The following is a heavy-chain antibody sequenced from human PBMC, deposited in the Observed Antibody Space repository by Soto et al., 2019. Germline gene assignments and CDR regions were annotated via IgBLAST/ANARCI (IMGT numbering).Heavy chain of an antibody. CDR1: GFTFSSYA. V-gene: IGHV3-30-3*01. D-gene: IGHD6-25*01. J-gene: IGHJ2*01. CDR3: ARDISGYDGRYFDL. CDR2: ISYDGSNK. Sequence: SVGSLRLSCAASGFTFSSYAMHWVRQAPGKGLEWVAVISYDGSNKYYADSVKGRFTISRDNSKNTLYLQMNSLRAEDTAVYYCARDISGYDGRYFDLWGRGTLVTVSS.